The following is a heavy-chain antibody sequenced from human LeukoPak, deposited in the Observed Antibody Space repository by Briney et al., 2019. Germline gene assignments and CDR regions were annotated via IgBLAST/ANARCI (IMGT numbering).Heavy chain of an antibody. CDR1: GFIFSSYS. CDR3: ARVYRRYFDY. V-gene: IGHV3-48*01. Sequence: TGGSLRLSCAASGFIFSSYSMNWVRQAPGKGLEWVSYISSSSSIYYADAVKGRFTISRDNAKNSLYLQMNSLRAEDTAVYYCARVYRRYFDYWGQGTLVTVSS. J-gene: IGHJ4*02. CDR2: ISSSSSI. D-gene: IGHD1-14*01.